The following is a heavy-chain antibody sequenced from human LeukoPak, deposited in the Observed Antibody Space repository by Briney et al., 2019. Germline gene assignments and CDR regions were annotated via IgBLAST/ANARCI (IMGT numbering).Heavy chain of an antibody. D-gene: IGHD3-10*02. J-gene: IGHJ6*04. CDR2: INSSGSTI. CDR1: EFTFSSYE. CDR3: AELGITMIGGV. Sequence: GSLRLSFAASEFTFSSYEMNWVRPAPGKGLEWVSYINSSGSTIYYADSVKGRFTISRDNAKNSLYLQMNSLRAEDTAVYYCAELGITMIGGVWGKGTTVTISS. V-gene: IGHV3-48*03.